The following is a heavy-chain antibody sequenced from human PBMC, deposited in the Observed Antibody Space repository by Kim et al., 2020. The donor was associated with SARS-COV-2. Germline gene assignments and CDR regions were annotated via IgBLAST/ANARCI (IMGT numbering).Heavy chain of an antibody. CDR3: ARDRDNSRYSSSWYGPSYYYMDV. Sequence: GGSLRLSCAASGFTFSSYSMNWVRQAPGKGLEWVSSISSSSSYIYYADSVKGRFTISRDNAKNSLYLQMNSLRAEDTAVYYCARDRDNSRYSSSWYGPSYYYMDVWGKGTTVTVSS. J-gene: IGHJ6*03. D-gene: IGHD6-13*01. CDR2: ISSSSSYI. V-gene: IGHV3-21*01. CDR1: GFTFSSYS.